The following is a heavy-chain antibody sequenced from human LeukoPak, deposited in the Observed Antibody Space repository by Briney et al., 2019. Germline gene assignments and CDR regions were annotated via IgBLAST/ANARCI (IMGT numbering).Heavy chain of an antibody. CDR3: AKEGYYGSGSFPDS. Sequence: GGSLRLSCEASGFTFSSYGMHWVRRAPGKGLEWMTVISHDGSNKFYVDSVKGRFTISRDNSKSTLYLQMNSLRAEDTAVYYCAKEGYYGSGSFPDSWGQGTLVTVSS. V-gene: IGHV3-30*18. CDR1: GFTFSSYG. J-gene: IGHJ4*02. D-gene: IGHD3-10*01. CDR2: ISHDGSNK.